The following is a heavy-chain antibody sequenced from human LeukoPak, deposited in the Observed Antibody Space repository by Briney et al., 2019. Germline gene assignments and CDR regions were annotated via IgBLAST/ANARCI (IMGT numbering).Heavy chain of an antibody. CDR1: GFTFSTFG. V-gene: IGHV3-21*01. CDR2: ISHSSTYI. Sequence: GGSLRLSCAASGFTFSTFGFNWVRQAPGKGLEWVSSISHSSTYISYADSVKGRFTISTDNARNSLFLQMNSLRAEDTAVYYCARGYYYDSSVAYWGQGTLVTVSS. D-gene: IGHD3-22*01. J-gene: IGHJ4*02. CDR3: ARGYYYDSSVAY.